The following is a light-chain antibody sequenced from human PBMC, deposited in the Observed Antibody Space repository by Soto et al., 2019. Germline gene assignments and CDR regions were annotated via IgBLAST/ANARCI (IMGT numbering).Light chain of an antibody. V-gene: IGKV1-39*01. CDR2: AAS. CDR3: QQSYSTPSLT. CDR1: QNISNY. Sequence: DIQMTQSPSSLSASVGDRVTITCRASQNISNYLNWYQHRPGKAPDLLIYAASNLQSGVPSKFSASGSGTDFALTISSRQPEDFATYYCQQSYSTPSLTYGQGTRLETK. J-gene: IGKJ5*01.